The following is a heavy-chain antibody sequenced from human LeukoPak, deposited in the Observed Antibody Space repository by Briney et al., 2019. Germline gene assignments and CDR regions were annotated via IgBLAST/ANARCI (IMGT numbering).Heavy chain of an antibody. CDR3: ARSIGSTGGGVDV. D-gene: IGHD4-23*01. CDR2: ITNGGSTV. CDR1: GFTFSDYN. J-gene: IGHJ6*02. V-gene: IGHV3-11*01. Sequence: GSLRLSCAASGFTFSDYNMNWVRQAPGKGLEWVSYITNGGSTVHHADSVKGRFTISRDNAKKTLYLQMNSLRAEDTAVYYCARSIGSTGGGVDVWGQGTTVTVSS.